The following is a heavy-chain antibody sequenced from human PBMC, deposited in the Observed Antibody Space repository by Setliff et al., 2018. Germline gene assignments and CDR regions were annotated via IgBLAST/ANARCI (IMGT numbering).Heavy chain of an antibody. CDR1: GFTFSKYW. D-gene: IGHD3-3*01. V-gene: IGHV3-74*01. CDR3: AGQGPIFGSGLIPGFDQ. Sequence: GGSLRLSCGASGFTFSKYWMYWVRQVPGKGLVWVSRINGDGTITNYADSVKGRFTISRDNAKNTLYLQMSSLRTEDTAIYFCAGQGPIFGSGLIPGFDQWGQGTMVTVSS. CDR2: INGDGTIT. J-gene: IGHJ4*02.